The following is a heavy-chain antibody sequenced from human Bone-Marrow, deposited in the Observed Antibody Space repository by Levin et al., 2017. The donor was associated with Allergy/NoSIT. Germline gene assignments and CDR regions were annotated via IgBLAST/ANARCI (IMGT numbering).Heavy chain of an antibody. CDR3: ATSPGSANYFYYGMDL. Sequence: PGESLKISCKASGYTFTDYDINWVRQATGQGLEWMGWVNPSISKTGYAQKFQGRVTMTTNTSINTAYMELTSLRSDDTAVYYCATSPGSANYFYYGMDLWGQGTTVTVSS. D-gene: IGHD1-26*01. V-gene: IGHV1-8*01. CDR2: VNPSISKT. J-gene: IGHJ6*02. CDR1: GYTFTDYD.